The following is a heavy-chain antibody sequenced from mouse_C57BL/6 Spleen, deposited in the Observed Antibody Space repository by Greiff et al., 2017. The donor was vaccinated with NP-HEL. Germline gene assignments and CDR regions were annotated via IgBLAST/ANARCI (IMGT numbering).Heavy chain of an antibody. D-gene: IGHD2-4*01. CDR1: GYTFTSYG. CDR2: IYPRSGNT. J-gene: IGHJ4*01. V-gene: IGHV1-81*01. Sequence: VQLQQSGAELARPGASVKLSCKASGYTFTSYGISWVKQRTGQGLEWIGEIYPRSGNTYYNEKFKGKATLTADKSSSTAYMELRSLTSEDSAVYFCARMYDYDEGSYAMDYWGQGTSVTVSS. CDR3: ARMYDYDEGSYAMDY.